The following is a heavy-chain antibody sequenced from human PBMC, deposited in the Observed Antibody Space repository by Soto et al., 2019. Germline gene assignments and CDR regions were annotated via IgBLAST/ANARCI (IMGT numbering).Heavy chain of an antibody. J-gene: IGHJ4*02. CDR2: IYPGDSDT. CDR1: GYSSTSYW. D-gene: IGHD1-1*01. Sequence: GESLKISCKGSGYSSTSYWIGWVRQMPGKGLEWMGIIYPGDSDTRYSPSFQGQVTISADKSISTAYLQWSSLKASDTAMYYCARLGAETGTTLAYFDYWGQGTLVTVSS. V-gene: IGHV5-51*01. CDR3: ARLGAETGTTLAYFDY.